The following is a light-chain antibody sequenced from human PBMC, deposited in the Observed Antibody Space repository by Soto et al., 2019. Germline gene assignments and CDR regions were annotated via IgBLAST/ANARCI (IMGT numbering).Light chain of an antibody. Sequence: EVVLTQSPGTLSLSPGERATLSCRASQSVAANYLAWYQQKRGQAPRLLIYGASSRATGIPDRFSGSGSGTDFTLTISSLQPDDFATYYCQHFNSYSYTFGQGTRLEIK. CDR3: QHFNSYSYT. CDR2: GAS. CDR1: QSVAANY. V-gene: IGKV3-20*01. J-gene: IGKJ2*01.